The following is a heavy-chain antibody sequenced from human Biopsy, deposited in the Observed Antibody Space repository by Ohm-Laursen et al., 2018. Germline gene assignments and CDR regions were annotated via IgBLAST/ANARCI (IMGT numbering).Heavy chain of an antibody. J-gene: IGHJ1*01. CDR1: GYSFTSYY. CDR3: ATKLTGYFHH. V-gene: IGHV1-46*01. CDR2: ISPSGSTT. Sequence: GASVKVSCKASGYSFTSYYMHWVRQAPGQGLEWMGVISPSGSTTSYPQIFQDRVTVAADTSTSTATMELRSLRSDDTAVYYCATKLTGYFHHWGQGTLVIVSS. D-gene: IGHD3-9*01.